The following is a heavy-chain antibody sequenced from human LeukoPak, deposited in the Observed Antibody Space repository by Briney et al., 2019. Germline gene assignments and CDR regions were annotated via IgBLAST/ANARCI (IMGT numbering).Heavy chain of an antibody. CDR2: TSYDGSNK. V-gene: IGHV3-30*03. D-gene: IGHD2-2*01. CDR3: ARAGLLWNAFDI. J-gene: IGHJ3*02. Sequence: PGGSLRLSCAASGFTFSSYGMHWVRQAPGKGLEWVTVTSYDGSNKYYADSVKGRFTISRDNSKNTLYLQMNSLRAEDTAVYYCARAGLLWNAFDIWGQGTMVTVSS. CDR1: GFTFSSYG.